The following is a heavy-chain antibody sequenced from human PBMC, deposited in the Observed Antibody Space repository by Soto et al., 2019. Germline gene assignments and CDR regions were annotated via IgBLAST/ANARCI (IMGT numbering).Heavy chain of an antibody. D-gene: IGHD6-13*01. V-gene: IGHV3-33*01. CDR1: GFTFSSYG. J-gene: IGHJ4*02. CDR2: IWYDGSNK. Sequence: GGSLRLSCAASGFTFSSYGMHWVRQAPGKGLEWVAVIWYDGSNKYYADSVKGRFTISRDNSKNTLYLQMNSLRAEDTAVYYCARETASTAAGTGYYFDYWGQGTLVTVSS. CDR3: ARETASTAAGTGYYFDY.